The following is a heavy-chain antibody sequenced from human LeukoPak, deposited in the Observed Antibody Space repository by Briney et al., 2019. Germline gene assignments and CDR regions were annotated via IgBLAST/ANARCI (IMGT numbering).Heavy chain of an antibody. CDR2: INAGNGNT. J-gene: IGHJ4*02. CDR3: ARFGIAAAGNYYFGY. D-gene: IGHD6-13*01. CDR1: GYTFTSYA. V-gene: IGHV1-3*01. Sequence: ASVKVSCKASGYTFTSYAMHWVRQAPGQRLEWMGWINAGNGNTKYSQKFQGRVTITRDTSASTAYMELSSLRSEDTAVYYCARFGIAAAGNYYFGYWGQGTLVTVSS.